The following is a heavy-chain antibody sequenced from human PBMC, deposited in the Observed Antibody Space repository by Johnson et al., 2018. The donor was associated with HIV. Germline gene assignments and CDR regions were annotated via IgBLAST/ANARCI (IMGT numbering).Heavy chain of an antibody. CDR2: INWNGAIT. CDR3: ARVIRLGAVRLRHAFDI. V-gene: IGHV3-20*04. Sequence: VQLVESGGGVVRPGGSLRLSCAASGFTFDDYGMTWVRQAPGKGLEWVSRINWNGAITAYADSVKGRFTISRDNAKNSLYLQMNSLRAEDTAVYYCARVIRLGAVRLRHAFDIWGQGTMVTVSS. CDR1: GFTFDDYG. D-gene: IGHD4-17*01. J-gene: IGHJ3*02.